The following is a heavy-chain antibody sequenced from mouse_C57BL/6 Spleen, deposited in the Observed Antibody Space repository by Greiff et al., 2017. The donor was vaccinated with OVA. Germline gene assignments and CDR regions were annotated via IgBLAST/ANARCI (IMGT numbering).Heavy chain of an antibody. J-gene: IGHJ1*03. CDR3: ARRDYGNNWYFDV. D-gene: IGHD1-1*01. Sequence: EVMLVESGAELVKPGASVKLSCTASGFNIKDYYMHWVKQRTEQGLEWIGRIDPEDGETKYAPKFQGKATITADTSSNTAYLQLSSLTSEDTAVYYCARRDYGNNWYFDVWGTGTTVTVSS. CDR1: GFNIKDYY. CDR2: IDPEDGET. V-gene: IGHV14-2*01.